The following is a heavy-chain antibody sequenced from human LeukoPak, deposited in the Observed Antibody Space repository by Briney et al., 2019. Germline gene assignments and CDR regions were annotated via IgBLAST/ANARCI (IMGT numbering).Heavy chain of an antibody. J-gene: IGHJ4*02. CDR1: QFTFSHFG. CDR2: IWNDGSSR. D-gene: IGHD5-12*01. CDR3: AKDAQRGFDYSNSLEY. V-gene: IGHV3-33*06. Sequence: GKSLTLSCVGSQFTFSHFGMHWVRQAPGKGLEWVAVIWNDGSSRFYADSVKGRFTIFRDNSQNTVYLEMNSLRANDTGVYYCAKDAQRGFDYSNSLEYWGRGTPVTVSS.